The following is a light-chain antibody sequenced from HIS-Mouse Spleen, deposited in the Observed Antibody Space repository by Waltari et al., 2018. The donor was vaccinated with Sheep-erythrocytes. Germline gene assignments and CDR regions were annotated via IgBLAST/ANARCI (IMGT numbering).Light chain of an antibody. J-gene: IGLJ3*02. CDR3: YSTDSSGNHSNWV. V-gene: IGLV3-10*01. Sequence: SYELTQPPSVSVSPGQTARITCSGDALPKKYAYWYQQKSGQAPVLVIYEDSKRPSGNPERVSGSSSGTMATLTISGAQVEDEADYYCYSTDSSGNHSNWVFGGGTKLTVL. CDR2: EDS. CDR1: ALPKKY.